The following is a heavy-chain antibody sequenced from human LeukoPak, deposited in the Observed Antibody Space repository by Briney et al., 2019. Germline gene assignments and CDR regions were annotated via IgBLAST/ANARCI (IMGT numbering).Heavy chain of an antibody. V-gene: IGHV1-2*06. CDR2: INPNSGGT. D-gene: IGHD3-9*01. CDR1: GYTFTGYY. Sequence: ASVKVSCKASGYTFTGYYMHWVRQAPGQGLEWMGRINPNSGGTNYAQKFQGRVTMTRDTSISTAYMELSRLRSDDTAVYYCARDILTGYLAFDIWGQGTMVTVSS. CDR3: ARDILTGYLAFDI. J-gene: IGHJ3*02.